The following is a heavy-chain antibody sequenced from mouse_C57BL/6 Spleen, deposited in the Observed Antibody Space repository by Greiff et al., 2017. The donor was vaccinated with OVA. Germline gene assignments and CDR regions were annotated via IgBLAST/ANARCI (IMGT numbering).Heavy chain of an antibody. V-gene: IGHV3-6*01. CDR3: ARAPTTDRYYFDY. J-gene: IGHJ2*01. Sequence: VQLKESGPGLVKPSQSLSLTCSVTGYSITSGYYWNWIRQFPGNKLEWMGYISYDGSNNYNPSLKNRISITRDTSKNQFFLKLNSVTTEDTATYYCARAPTTDRYYFDYWGQGTTLTVSS. CDR1: GYSITSGYY. CDR2: ISYDGSN. D-gene: IGHD1-1*01.